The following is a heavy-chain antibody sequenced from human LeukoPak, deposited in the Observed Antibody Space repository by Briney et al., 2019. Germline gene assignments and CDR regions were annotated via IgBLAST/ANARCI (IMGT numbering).Heavy chain of an antibody. CDR2: ISSSSSYI. CDR3: ARVYSSGWYVGPNFDY. CDR1: GSTFSSYS. J-gene: IGHJ4*02. V-gene: IGHV3-21*01. D-gene: IGHD6-19*01. Sequence: PGGSLRLSCAASGSTFSSYSMNWVRQAPGKGLEWVSSISSSSSYIYYADSVKGRFTISRDNAKNSLYLQMNSLRAEDTAVYYCARVYSSGWYVGPNFDYWGQGTLVTVSS.